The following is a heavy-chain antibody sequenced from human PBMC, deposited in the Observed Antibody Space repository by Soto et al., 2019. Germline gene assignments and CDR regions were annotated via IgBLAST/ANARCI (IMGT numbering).Heavy chain of an antibody. Sequence: GGSLRLSCAASGFTFSSYSMNWVRQAPGKGLEWVSYISSSSSTIYYADSAKGRFTISRDNAKTSLYLQMNSLRAEDTAVYYCAREGDGVFDGLDYWGQGTLVTVSS. J-gene: IGHJ4*02. CDR1: GFTFSSYS. D-gene: IGHD3-16*02. CDR3: AREGDGVFDGLDY. V-gene: IGHV3-48*01. CDR2: ISSSSSTI.